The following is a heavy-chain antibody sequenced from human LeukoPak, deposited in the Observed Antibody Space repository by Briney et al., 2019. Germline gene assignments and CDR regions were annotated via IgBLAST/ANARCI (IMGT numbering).Heavy chain of an antibody. J-gene: IGHJ4*02. CDR2: IKEDGSET. D-gene: IGHD3-22*01. CDR1: GFTFSSYA. CDR3: ARKKSDNYDSSGSLDY. V-gene: IGHV3-7*01. Sequence: GGSLRLSCAASGFTFSSYAMHWVRQAPGKGLEWVANIKEDGSETYYEDSVKGRFTVSRDNAKNSLYLQMNSLRAEDTAVYYCARKKSDNYDSSGSLDYWGQGTLVTVSS.